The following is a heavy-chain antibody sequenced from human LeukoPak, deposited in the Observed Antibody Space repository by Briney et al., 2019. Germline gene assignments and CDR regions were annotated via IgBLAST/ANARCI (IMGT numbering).Heavy chain of an antibody. CDR3: ARSIAVAGLPHYYYYMDV. Sequence: ASVKVSCKASGYTFTAYYIHWVRQAPGQGLEWMGWFNPNSGRTNYAQNFQGRVTMTRDTSISTAYMELSRLRSDDTAVYYCARSIAVAGLPHYYYYMDVWGKGATVTVSS. J-gene: IGHJ6*03. D-gene: IGHD6-19*01. CDR1: GYTFTAYY. CDR2: FNPNSGRT. V-gene: IGHV1-2*02.